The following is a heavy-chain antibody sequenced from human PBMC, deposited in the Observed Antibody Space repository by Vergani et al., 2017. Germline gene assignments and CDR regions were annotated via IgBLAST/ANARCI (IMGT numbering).Heavy chain of an antibody. J-gene: IGHJ4*02. V-gene: IGHV3-48*01. Sequence: VQLVESAGGVVQPGGSLRLSCAASGFTFSSYSMNWVRQAPGKGLEWVSYISSSSSTIYYADSVKGRFTISRDNAKNSLYLQMNSLRAEDTAVYYCARDSPLDNYYDSSGHPPGGYWGQGTLVTVSS. CDR1: GFTFSSYS. D-gene: IGHD3-22*01. CDR3: ARDSPLDNYYDSSGHPPGGY. CDR2: ISSSSSTI.